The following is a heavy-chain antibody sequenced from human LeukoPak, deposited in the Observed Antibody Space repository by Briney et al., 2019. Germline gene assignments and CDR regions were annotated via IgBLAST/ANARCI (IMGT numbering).Heavy chain of an antibody. V-gene: IGHV4-34*01. CDR1: GGSFSVYY. D-gene: IGHD3-3*01. CDR3: ARGLRRITIFGVVIIGFDY. CDR2: INHSGST. J-gene: IGHJ4*02. Sequence: SDTLSLTCSVNGGSFSVYYCSLIRQPPGKGLEWIAEINHSGSTNYNPSLKSLFTISVDTSNNPFFLKLSSVTAADTAVYYCARGLRRITIFGVVIIGFDYWGQGTLVTVSS.